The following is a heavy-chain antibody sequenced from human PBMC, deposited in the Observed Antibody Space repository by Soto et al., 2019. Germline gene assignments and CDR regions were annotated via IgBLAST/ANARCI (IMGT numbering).Heavy chain of an antibody. D-gene: IGHD3-10*01. J-gene: IGHJ4*02. CDR2: LLTTGVT. CDR1: GLGGDK. V-gene: IGHV3-53*01. Sequence: DVHLVESGGGLIQPGGSLGVSCAASGLGGDKLGWVRQAPGKGLEWVALLLTTGVTQYADSVKGRFSVSRDSSTNTQYLQMSSLTVDDTAVYYCARDRVGDGAYPLDFWAQGVLVSVSS. CDR3: ARDRVGDGAYPLDF.